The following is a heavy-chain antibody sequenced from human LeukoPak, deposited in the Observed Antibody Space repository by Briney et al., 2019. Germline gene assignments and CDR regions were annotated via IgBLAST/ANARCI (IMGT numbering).Heavy chain of an antibody. CDR1: GGSISSHY. CDR2: IYYSGTT. J-gene: IGHJ3*02. V-gene: IGHV4-59*08. Sequence: PSETLSLTCTVPGGSISSHYWTWSRQPPGKGLEWIGYIYYSGTTNYNPSLKSRVTISVDTSKNQFSLKLSYVTAADAAVYLCASRDVILNGFDIWGQGTMVTVSS. CDR3: ASRDVILNGFDI. D-gene: IGHD2-21*01.